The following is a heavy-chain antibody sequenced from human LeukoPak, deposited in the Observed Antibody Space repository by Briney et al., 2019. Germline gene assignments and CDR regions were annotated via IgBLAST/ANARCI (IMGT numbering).Heavy chain of an antibody. CDR3: AREDCSGGSCYSDY. J-gene: IGHJ4*02. CDR2: IYYSGST. V-gene: IGHV4-59*01. D-gene: IGHD2-15*01. Sequence: SETLSLTCTVSGGSISSYYWSWIRQPPGKGLEWIGYIYYSGSTNYNPSLKSRVTISVDTSKNQFSLKLSSVTAADTAVYYCAREDCSGGSCYSDYWGQGTLVTVSS. CDR1: GGSISSYY.